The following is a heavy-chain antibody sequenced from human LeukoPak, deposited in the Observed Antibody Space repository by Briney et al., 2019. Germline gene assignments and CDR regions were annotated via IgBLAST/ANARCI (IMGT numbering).Heavy chain of an antibody. D-gene: IGHD3-10*01. CDR3: ARGGGVRGVIINYYYYHMDI. Sequence: SETLSLSCAVYGGSFSCYYWSWIRQPPGKGLEWIGEINHSGSTNNNPSLKSRVTISVDTSKNQFSLKLSSVTAADTAVYYCARGGGVRGVIINYYYYHMDIWGKGITVTVSS. CDR1: GGSFSCYY. J-gene: IGHJ6*03. V-gene: IGHV4-34*01. CDR2: INHSGST.